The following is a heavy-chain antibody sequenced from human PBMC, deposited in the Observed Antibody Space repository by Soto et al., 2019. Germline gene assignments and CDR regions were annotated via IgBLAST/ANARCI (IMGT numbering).Heavy chain of an antibody. D-gene: IGHD6-6*01. V-gene: IGHV3-21*04. CDR3: AKDHAREQFVRGENWFDS. CDR2: ITSTSTYI. J-gene: IGHJ5*01. Sequence: GGSLRLSCAASGFTFSSYTMHWVRQAPGKGLEWVASITSTSTYIYYADSVKGRFTISRDNSKNTLDLQMNSLRAEDTAIYYCAKDHAREQFVRGENWFDSWGQGTLVTVSS. CDR1: GFTFSSYT.